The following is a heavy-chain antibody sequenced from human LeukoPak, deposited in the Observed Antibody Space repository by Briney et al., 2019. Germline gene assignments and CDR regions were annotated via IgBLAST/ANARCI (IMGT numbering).Heavy chain of an antibody. V-gene: IGHV4-34*01. CDR3: ARDGL. CDR2: INHSGST. Sequence: SETLSLTCAVYVGSFSGYYWSWIRQPPGKGLEWIGEINHSGSTNYNPSLKSRVTISVDTSKNQFSLELSSVTAADTAVYYCARDGLWGQGTLVTVSS. J-gene: IGHJ4*02. CDR1: VGSFSGYY.